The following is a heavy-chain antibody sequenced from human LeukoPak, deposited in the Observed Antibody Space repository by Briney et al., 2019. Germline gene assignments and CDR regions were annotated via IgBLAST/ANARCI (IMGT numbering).Heavy chain of an antibody. V-gene: IGHV3-20*04. Sequence: GGSLRLFCAAAAFSFDNYCMSWVRHAPGGELEWVSGINCNGGSTVYADSVKGRFTISRDNAKNSLYLQMNSLRAEDTALYYCARGDVGRPTTYYFDYWGEGALVTVCS. D-gene: IGHD1-26*01. CDR3: ARGDVGRPTTYYFDY. CDR1: AFSFDNYC. J-gene: IGHJ4*02. CDR2: INCNGGST.